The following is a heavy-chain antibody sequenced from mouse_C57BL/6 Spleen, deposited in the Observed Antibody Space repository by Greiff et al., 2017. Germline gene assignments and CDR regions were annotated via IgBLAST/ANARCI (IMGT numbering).Heavy chain of an antibody. CDR3: ARERKYYGSSWFAY. Sequence: QVQLQQPGAELVKPGASVKLSCKASGYTFTSYWMQWVKQRPGQGLEWIGEIDPSDSYTNYNQKFKGKATLTVDTSSSTAYMQLSSLTSEDSAVYYCARERKYYGSSWFAYWGQGTLVTVSA. V-gene: IGHV1-50*01. J-gene: IGHJ3*01. D-gene: IGHD1-1*01. CDR1: GYTFTSYW. CDR2: IDPSDSYT.